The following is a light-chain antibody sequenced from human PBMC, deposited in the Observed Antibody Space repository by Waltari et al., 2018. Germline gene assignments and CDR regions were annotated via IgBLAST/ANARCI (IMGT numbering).Light chain of an antibody. CDR1: QRVSSN. CDR3: QQYNNWPRT. J-gene: IGKJ1*01. CDR2: GAS. Sequence: EIVMTQSPATLSVSPGERATLSCRASQRVSSNLAWYQQKPGQAPRLLIYGASTRATGIPARFSGSGSGTEFTLTISSLQSEDFAVYYCQQYNNWPRTFGQGTKAEIK. V-gene: IGKV3-15*01.